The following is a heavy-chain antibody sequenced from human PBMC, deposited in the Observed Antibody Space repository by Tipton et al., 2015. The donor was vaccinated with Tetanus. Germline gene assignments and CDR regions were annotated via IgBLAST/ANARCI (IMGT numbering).Heavy chain of an antibody. Sequence: QLVQSGAEVKKPGESLKISCKGSGYSFTSYWIGWVRQMPGKGLELMGIIYPGDSDTRYSPSFQGQVTNSADKSISTAYLQWSSLKASDTAMYYCARHRDPGIAAALFDYWGQGTLVTVSS. J-gene: IGHJ4*02. CDR1: GYSFTSYW. D-gene: IGHD6-13*01. V-gene: IGHV5-51*01. CDR3: ARHRDPGIAAALFDY. CDR2: IYPGDSDT.